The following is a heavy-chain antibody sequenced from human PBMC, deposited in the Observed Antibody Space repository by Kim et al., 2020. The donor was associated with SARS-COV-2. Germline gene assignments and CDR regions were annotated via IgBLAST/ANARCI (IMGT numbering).Heavy chain of an antibody. CDR3: AKRNGYHGSGYMDV. CDR2: ISNSGST. Sequence: GGSLRLSCAASGFTFSNYGMNWVRQAPRKGLEWVSAISNSGSTFDADSVKGRFTISRDNSKNTLFLQMNSLRAEDTAVYYCAKRNGYHGSGYMDVWGQGTTVTVSS. V-gene: IGHV3-23*01. D-gene: IGHD3-10*01. CDR1: GFTFSNYG. J-gene: IGHJ6*03.